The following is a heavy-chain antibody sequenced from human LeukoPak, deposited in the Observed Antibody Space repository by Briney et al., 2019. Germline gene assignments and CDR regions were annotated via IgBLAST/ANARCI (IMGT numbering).Heavy chain of an antibody. Sequence: KPSETLSLTCAVYGGSFSGYYWIWIRQPPGKGLEWIGEINHSGSTNYNPSLKSRVTISVDTSKNQFSLKLSSVTAADTAVYYCARGRIVVVPAAIRGSYYDYGMDVWGQGTTVTVSS. CDR2: INHSGST. CDR1: GGSFSGYY. CDR3: ARGRIVVVPAAIRGSYYDYGMDV. V-gene: IGHV4-34*01. D-gene: IGHD2-2*02. J-gene: IGHJ6*02.